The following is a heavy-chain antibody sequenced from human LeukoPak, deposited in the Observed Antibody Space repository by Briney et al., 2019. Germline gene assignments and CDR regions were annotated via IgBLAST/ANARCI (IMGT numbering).Heavy chain of an antibody. Sequence: ASVKVSCKASGYTFTSYDINWVRQATGQGLEWMGWMNPNSGNTGYAQKFQGRVTITRNTSISTAYMELSSLRSEDTAVYYCARRKCYYDNSGYYFDYWGQGTLVTVSS. CDR3: ARRKCYYDNSGYYFDY. V-gene: IGHV1-8*03. D-gene: IGHD3-22*01. CDR1: GYTFTSYD. J-gene: IGHJ4*02. CDR2: MNPNSGNT.